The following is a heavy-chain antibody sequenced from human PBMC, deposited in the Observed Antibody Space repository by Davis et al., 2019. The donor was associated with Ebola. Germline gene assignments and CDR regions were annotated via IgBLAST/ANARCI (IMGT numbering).Heavy chain of an antibody. CDR3: AKVPNVGCFNGVCSYGDYYYMEV. CDR1: GFTFSSYS. V-gene: IGHV3-48*01. J-gene: IGHJ6*03. CDR2: ISSSSSTI. Sequence: GGSLRLSCAASGFTFSSYSMNWVRQAPGKGLEWVSYISSSSSTIYYADSVKGRFTISRDNSKNTLYLQMNSLRAEDTAVYYCAKVPNVGCFNGVCSYGDYYYMEVWGIGTTVTVSS. D-gene: IGHD2-8*01.